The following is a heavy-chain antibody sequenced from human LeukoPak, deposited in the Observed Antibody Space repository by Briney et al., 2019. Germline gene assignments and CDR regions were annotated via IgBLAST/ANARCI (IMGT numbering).Heavy chain of an antibody. CDR1: GYTFTSYG. CDR2: ISAYNGNT. J-gene: IGHJ4*02. D-gene: IGHD6-19*01. V-gene: IGHV1-18*01. Sequence: GASVKVSCKASGYTFTSYGISWVRQAPGQGLEWMEWISAYNGNTNYAQKLQGRVTMTADTSTSTAYMELRSLRSDDTAVYYCARDTVAVARPYYFDYWGQGTLVTVSS. CDR3: ARDTVAVARPYYFDY.